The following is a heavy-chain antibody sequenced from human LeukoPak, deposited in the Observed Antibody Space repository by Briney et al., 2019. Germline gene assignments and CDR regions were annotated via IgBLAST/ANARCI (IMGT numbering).Heavy chain of an antibody. V-gene: IGHV1-8*01. J-gene: IGHJ4*02. CDR1: GYTFTSYD. D-gene: IGHD5-12*01. Sequence: ASVKVSCKASGYTFTSYDIIWVRQATGQGLEWMGWMNPNSGNTGYAQKFQGRATMTRNTSISTAYMELSSLRSEDTAVYYCARGGYIVATIPFDYWGQGTLVTVSS. CDR2: MNPNSGNT. CDR3: ARGGYIVATIPFDY.